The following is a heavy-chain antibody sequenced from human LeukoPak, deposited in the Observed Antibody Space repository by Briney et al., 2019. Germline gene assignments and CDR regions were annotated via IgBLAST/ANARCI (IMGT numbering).Heavy chain of an antibody. CDR1: GFTFSSYE. CDR3: ARDLHDSSGYYYGDFDY. Sequence: GGSLRLSCAASGFTFSSYEMNWVRQAPGKGLEWVSYFSSSGSTIYYADSVKGRFTISRDNAKNSLYLQMNSLRAEDTAVYYCARDLHDSSGYYYGDFDYWGQGTLVTVSS. D-gene: IGHD3-22*01. J-gene: IGHJ4*02. CDR2: FSSSGSTI. V-gene: IGHV3-48*03.